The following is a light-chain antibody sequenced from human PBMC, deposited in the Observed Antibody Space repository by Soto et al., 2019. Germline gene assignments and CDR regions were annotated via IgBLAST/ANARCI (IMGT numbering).Light chain of an antibody. J-gene: IGKJ1*01. V-gene: IGKV3-20*01. Sequence: ESVSTQSPGTLSLSPGERTTLACRASQSVSNNYLAWYQQKPGQAPRLLIYGASNRATGIPDRFSGSGSGADFTLTSSRLAPEDSAVYYCQQYGSSGTFGQGTKVDIK. CDR1: QSVSNNY. CDR2: GAS. CDR3: QQYGSSGT.